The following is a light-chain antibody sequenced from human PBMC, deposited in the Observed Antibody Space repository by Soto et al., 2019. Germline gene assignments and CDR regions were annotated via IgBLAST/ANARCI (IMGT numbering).Light chain of an antibody. Sequence: EIVMTQSPATLSVSPGERATLSCRASQSVSSNLAWYQQKPGQAPRLLIYGASTRATGIPARFNGSGSWTEFTLTISSLQSEEFAVYYCQQYNNWPRTFGQGTKVEIK. CDR3: QQYNNWPRT. CDR2: GAS. J-gene: IGKJ1*01. V-gene: IGKV3-15*01. CDR1: QSVSSN.